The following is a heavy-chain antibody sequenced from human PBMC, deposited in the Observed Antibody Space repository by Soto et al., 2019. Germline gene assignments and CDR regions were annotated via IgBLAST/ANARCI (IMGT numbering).Heavy chain of an antibody. CDR2: ISYDGSNK. Sequence: GGSLRLSCAASGFTFSSYGMHWVRQAPGKGLEWVAVISYDGSNKYYADSVKGRFTISRDNSKNTLYLQMNSLRAEDTAVYYCAKDFRGSGSYYKGYYFDYWGQGTLVTVSS. V-gene: IGHV3-30*18. CDR1: GFTFSSYG. J-gene: IGHJ4*02. D-gene: IGHD3-10*01. CDR3: AKDFRGSGSYYKGYYFDY.